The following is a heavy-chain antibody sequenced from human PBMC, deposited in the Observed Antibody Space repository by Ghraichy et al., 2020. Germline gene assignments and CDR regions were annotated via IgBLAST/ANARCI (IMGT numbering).Heavy chain of an antibody. CDR3: AKMGRSSHWCFDV. CDR2: VTYDGSNK. CDR1: GFTFRHYG. J-gene: IGHJ2*01. D-gene: IGHD6-6*01. V-gene: IGHV3-30*18. Sequence: GGSLRLSCAASGFTFRHYGMHWVRQAPGKGLEWVSVVTYDGSNKYYADSVKGRFTISRDNSNNTLYLQMNSLRADDTAVYYCAKMGRSSHWCFDVWGRGTLVSVSS.